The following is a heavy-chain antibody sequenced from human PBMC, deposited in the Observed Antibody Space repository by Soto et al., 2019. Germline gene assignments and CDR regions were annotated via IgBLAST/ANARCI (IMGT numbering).Heavy chain of an antibody. CDR1: GFTFSTFA. CDR3: ARVPLAATGGHYYYYGMDV. V-gene: IGHV3-23*01. D-gene: IGHD3-16*01. J-gene: IGHJ6*02. Sequence: EVQLLESGGDLVQPGGSRRLSCAASGFTFSTFAMTWVRQAPGKGLEWVSGISNSGGNTYYADSVKGRFTISRDNSKNSLYLQMNSLRAEDTAVYYCARVPLAATGGHYYYYGMDVWGQGTTVTVSS. CDR2: ISNSGGNT.